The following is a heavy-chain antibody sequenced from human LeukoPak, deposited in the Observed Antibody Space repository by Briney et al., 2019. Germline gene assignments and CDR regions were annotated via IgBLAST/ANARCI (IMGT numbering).Heavy chain of an antibody. CDR3: ARARIQLWSGGGYNWFDP. J-gene: IGHJ5*02. CDR2: IYYSGST. D-gene: IGHD5-18*01. CDR1: GGSISSSSYY. Sequence: SETLSLTCTVSGGSISSSSYYWGWIRQPPGKGLEWIGSIYYSGSTYYNPSLKSRVTISVDTSKNQFSLKLSSVTAADTAVYYCARARIQLWSGGGYNWFDPWGQGTLVTVSS. V-gene: IGHV4-39*07.